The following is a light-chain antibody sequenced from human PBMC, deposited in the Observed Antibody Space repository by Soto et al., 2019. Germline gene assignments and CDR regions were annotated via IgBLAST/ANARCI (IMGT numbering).Light chain of an antibody. Sequence: QSVLTQPPSVSAAPGQKVTISCSGSSSNIGNKFVSWYQQFPGTIPKLLIYDNDKRTSGIPDRFSGSKSGTSATLGITGLQTGDEADYYCATWDISLSGVVFGGGTKLTVL. V-gene: IGLV1-51*01. CDR3: ATWDISLSGVV. CDR1: SSNIGNKF. J-gene: IGLJ2*01. CDR2: DND.